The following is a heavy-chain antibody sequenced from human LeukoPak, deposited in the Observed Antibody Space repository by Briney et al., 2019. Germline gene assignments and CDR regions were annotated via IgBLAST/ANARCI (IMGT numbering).Heavy chain of an antibody. Sequence: GGSLRLSCAASGFSLSSYWMSWVRQAPGKGLEWVANIKQDGIEKHYVDSVKGRFTISRDSAKNSLYLQMNSLRAEDTAVYYCARDRLNELDYWGQGTLVTVSS. J-gene: IGHJ4*02. CDR2: IKQDGIEK. D-gene: IGHD3-22*01. V-gene: IGHV3-7*01. CDR1: GFSLSSYW. CDR3: ARDRLNELDY.